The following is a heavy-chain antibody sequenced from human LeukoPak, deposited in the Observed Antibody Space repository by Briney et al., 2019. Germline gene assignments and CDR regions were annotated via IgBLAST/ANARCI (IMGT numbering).Heavy chain of an antibody. CDR2: MTSSGSA. CDR1: GVSISSITDY. D-gene: IGHD3-3*01. Sequence: PSETLSLTCTVSGVSISSITDYWGWIRQPPGKGLEWIGGMTSSGSAYYNPSLKSRVTISADKSKNQFSLKLSSVTAADTAVYYCARLDYDFWSGSSDYWGQGTLVTVSS. J-gene: IGHJ4*02. V-gene: IGHV4-39*07. CDR3: ARLDYDFWSGSSDY.